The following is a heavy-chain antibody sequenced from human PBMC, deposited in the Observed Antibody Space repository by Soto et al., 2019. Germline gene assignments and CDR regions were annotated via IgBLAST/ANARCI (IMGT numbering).Heavy chain of an antibody. D-gene: IGHD2-15*01. J-gene: IGHJ5*02. V-gene: IGHV3-49*03. CDR1: GFIFGDYA. CDR3: TCARGPLDWFDP. CDR2: IRSKAYGGTT. Sequence: GGSLRLSCTASGFIFGDYAMTWFRQAPGKGLEWVGFIRSKAYGGTTEYAASVKDRFTISRDDSKGIAHLQMNSLQTEDTGVYFCTCARGPLDWFDPWGQGTLVTVSS.